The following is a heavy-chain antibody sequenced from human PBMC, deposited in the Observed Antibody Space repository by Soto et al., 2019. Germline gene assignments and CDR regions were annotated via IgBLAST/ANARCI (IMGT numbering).Heavy chain of an antibody. Sequence: QVQLVESGGGLVKPGGSLRLSCAASGFTFSDYYMSWIRQAPGKGLEWIGSIYYSGNTYYNPSLKSRVTISVDTSKNQFSLRLNSVTAADTAVYYCARHGYYDSSSYYGFGYWGQGTLVTVSS. V-gene: IGHV4-38-2*01. CDR3: ARHGYYDSSSYYGFGY. CDR1: GFTFSDYY. J-gene: IGHJ4*02. D-gene: IGHD3-22*01. CDR2: IYYSGNT.